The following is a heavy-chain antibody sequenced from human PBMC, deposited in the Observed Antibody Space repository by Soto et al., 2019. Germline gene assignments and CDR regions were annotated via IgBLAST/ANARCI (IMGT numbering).Heavy chain of an antibody. CDR1: GFTVSSNY. Sequence: PGGSLRLSCAASGFTVSSNYMSWVRQAPGKGLEWVSVIYSGGSTYYADSVKGRFTISRDNSKNTLYLQMNSLRAEDTAVYYCVRESATVTTHWYFDLWGRGTLVTVSS. CDR2: IYSGGST. V-gene: IGHV3-53*01. D-gene: IGHD4-17*01. CDR3: VRESATVTTHWYFDL. J-gene: IGHJ2*01.